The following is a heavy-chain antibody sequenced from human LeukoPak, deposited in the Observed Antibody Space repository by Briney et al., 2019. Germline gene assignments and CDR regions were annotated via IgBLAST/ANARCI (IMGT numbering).Heavy chain of an antibody. J-gene: IGHJ3*02. CDR3: ARGPDIVVVVAATYDAFDI. Sequence: GGSLRLSCAASGFTFSSYAMSWVRQAPGKGLEWVSAISGSGGSTYYADSVKGRFTVSSDNSKKTLYLQMNSLRAEDTAVYYCARGPDIVVVVAATYDAFDIWGQGTMVTVSS. V-gene: IGHV3-23*01. CDR1: GFTFSSYA. D-gene: IGHD2-15*01. CDR2: ISGSGGST.